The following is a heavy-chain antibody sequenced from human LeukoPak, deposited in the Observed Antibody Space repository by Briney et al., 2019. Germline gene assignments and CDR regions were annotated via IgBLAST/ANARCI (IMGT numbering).Heavy chain of an antibody. D-gene: IGHD5-18*01. CDR3: AKLYTGVVLKAFDI. V-gene: IGHV3-30*18. CDR1: GFTFSSCG. Sequence: PGGSLRLSCAASGFTFSSCGFHWVRQAPGKGLEWVAVISYDGSNKYYADSVKGRFTISRDNSKNTLYLQMNSLRVEDTAVYYCAKLYTGVVLKAFDIWGQGTMVTVSS. J-gene: IGHJ3*02. CDR2: ISYDGSNK.